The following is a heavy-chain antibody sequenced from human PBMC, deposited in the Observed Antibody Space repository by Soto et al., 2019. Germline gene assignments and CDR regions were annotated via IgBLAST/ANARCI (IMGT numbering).Heavy chain of an antibody. D-gene: IGHD5-12*01. V-gene: IGHV4-30-2*01. J-gene: IGHJ4*02. CDR3: ARVGNSGYDWKPGYFDY. CDR1: GGSISSGGYS. Sequence: PSETLSLTCAVSGGSISSGGYSWSWIRQPPGKGLEWIGYIYHSGSTYYNPSLKSRVTISVDRSKNQFSLKLSSVTAADTAVYYCARVGNSGYDWKPGYFDYWGQGTLVTVSS. CDR2: IYHSGST.